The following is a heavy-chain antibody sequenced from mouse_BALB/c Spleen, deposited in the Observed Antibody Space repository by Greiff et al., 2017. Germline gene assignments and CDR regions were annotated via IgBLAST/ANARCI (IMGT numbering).Heavy chain of an antibody. J-gene: IGHJ3*01. V-gene: IGHV1-7*01. Sequence: VQLQQSGAELAKPGASVKMSCKASGYTFTSYWMHWVKQRPGQGLEWIGYINPSTGYTEYNQKFKDKATLTADKSSSTAYMQLSSLTSEDSAVYYCARRGLAYDGYPAWFAYWGQGTLVTVSA. CDR3: ARRGLAYDGYPAWFAY. D-gene: IGHD2-3*01. CDR1: GYTFTSYW. CDR2: INPSTGYT.